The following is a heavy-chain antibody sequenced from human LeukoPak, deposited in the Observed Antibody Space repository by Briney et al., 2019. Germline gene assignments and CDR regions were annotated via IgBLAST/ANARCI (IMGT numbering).Heavy chain of an antibody. CDR1: GVSIRSYS. D-gene: IGHD5-24*01. J-gene: IGHJ4*02. Sequence: PSDTLSLTCTVSGVSIRSYSWSWIRQPPGKGLEYIGHIYSIGSTNYNPSLKSRVTISQDTSKNQFSLKLSSVTAADTAVYYCARDKGEYNGYLFDYWGQGTQVTVSS. CDR3: ARDKGEYNGYLFDY. CDR2: IYSIGST. V-gene: IGHV4-59*01.